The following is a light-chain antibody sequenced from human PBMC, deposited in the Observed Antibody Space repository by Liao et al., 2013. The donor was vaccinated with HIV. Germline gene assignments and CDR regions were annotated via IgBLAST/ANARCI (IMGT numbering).Light chain of an antibody. J-gene: IGLJ3*02. CDR2: YDS. CDR3: QVWDSSSDHSWV. CDR1: NIGSKS. V-gene: IGLV3-21*04. Sequence: SYVLTQPPSVSVAPGKTARITCGGNNIGSKSVHWYQQKPGQAPVVVIYYDSDRPSGIPERFSGSNSGNTATLTISRVEAGDEADYYCQVWDSSSDHSWVFGGGTKLTVL.